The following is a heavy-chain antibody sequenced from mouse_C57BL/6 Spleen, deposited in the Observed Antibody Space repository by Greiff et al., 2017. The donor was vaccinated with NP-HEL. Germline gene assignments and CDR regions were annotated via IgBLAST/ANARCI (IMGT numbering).Heavy chain of an antibody. D-gene: IGHD1-1*01. CDR3: AREGTSYGLDY. CDR1: GYAFTNYL. V-gene: IGHV1-54*01. CDR2: INPGSGGT. Sequence: VQLQESGAELVRPGTSVKVSCKASGYAFTNYLIEWVKQRPGQGLEWIGVINPGSGGTNYNEKFKGKATLTADKSSSTAYMQLSSLTSEDSAVYFCAREGTSYGLDYWGQGTSVTVSS. J-gene: IGHJ4*01.